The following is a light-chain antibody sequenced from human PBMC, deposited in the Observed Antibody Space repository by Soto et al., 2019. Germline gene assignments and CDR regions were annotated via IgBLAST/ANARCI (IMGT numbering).Light chain of an antibody. Sequence: QSVLAQPASVSGSPGQSITISCTGTSSDVGSYNLVSWYQQHPGKVPKLIIYEVTKRPSGVSNRFSGSKSGNTASLTISGLQAEDGADYYCCSYAGSTSTTFAVFGGGTKVTVL. V-gene: IGLV2-23*02. CDR3: CSYAGSTSTTFAV. CDR1: SSDVGSYNL. CDR2: EVT. J-gene: IGLJ2*01.